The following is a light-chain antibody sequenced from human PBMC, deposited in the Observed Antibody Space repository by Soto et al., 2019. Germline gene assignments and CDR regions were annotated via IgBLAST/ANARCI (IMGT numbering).Light chain of an antibody. Sequence: QSVLTQPPSVSAAPGQKVTMPCSGSSSNIGEYYVSWHQQLPGTAPKILIYEKDKRPSGIPDRYSGSKSGTSATLDITGLQTGDEADYYCGTWDSSLTTFVFGTGTKVTVL. CDR3: GTWDSSLTTFV. J-gene: IGLJ1*01. CDR2: EKD. CDR1: SSNIGEYY. V-gene: IGLV1-51*02.